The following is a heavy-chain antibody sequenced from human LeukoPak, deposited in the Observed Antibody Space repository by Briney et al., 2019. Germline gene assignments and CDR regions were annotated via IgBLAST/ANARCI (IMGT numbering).Heavy chain of an antibody. CDR3: ARLETDCSSTSCYYYYYYYMDV. CDR1: GFTFSSSW. D-gene: IGHD2-2*01. CDR2: IKRDGSDQ. V-gene: IGHV3-7*01. J-gene: IGHJ6*03. Sequence: GGSLRLSCAASGFTFSSSWMSWVRQAPGKGLEWVANIKRDGSDQYYVDSVKGRFTISRDNAKNSLYLQMNSLRAEDTAVYYCARLETDCSSTSCYYYYYYYMDVWGKGTTVTVSS.